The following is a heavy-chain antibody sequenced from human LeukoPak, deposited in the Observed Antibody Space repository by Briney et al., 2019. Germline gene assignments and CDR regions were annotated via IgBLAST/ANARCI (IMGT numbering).Heavy chain of an antibody. CDR3: AKDIGSGWYVGGWYFDY. Sequence: PGGSLRLSCAASGFTFDDYAMHWVRQAPGKGLEWVSGISWNSGSIGYADSVKGRFTISRDNAKNSLYLQMNSLRAEDTALYYCAKDIGSGWYVGGWYFDYWGQGTLVTVSS. J-gene: IGHJ4*02. V-gene: IGHV3-9*01. CDR1: GFTFDDYA. CDR2: ISWNSGSI. D-gene: IGHD6-19*01.